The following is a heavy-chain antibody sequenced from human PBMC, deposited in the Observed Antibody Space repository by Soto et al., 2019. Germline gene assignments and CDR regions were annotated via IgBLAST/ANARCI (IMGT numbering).Heavy chain of an antibody. Sequence: EVQLLESGGGLVQPGGSLRLSCAASGFTFSSYAMSWVRQAPGKGLEWISSISGSGGGTDFADSVKGRFTISRDNSKNTLHLQMNSLRDEDTAVYYCEKDRRYDYICGSWNYWGQGNLVTVSS. V-gene: IGHV3-23*01. CDR1: GFTFSSYA. J-gene: IGHJ4*02. D-gene: IGHD3-16*01. CDR3: EKDRRYDYICGSWNY. CDR2: ISGSGGGT.